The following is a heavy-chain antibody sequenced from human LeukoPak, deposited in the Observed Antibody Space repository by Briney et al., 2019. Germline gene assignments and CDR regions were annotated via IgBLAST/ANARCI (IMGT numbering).Heavy chain of an antibody. CDR3: ARGIGKVAAVRGVIITGAMYFDY. J-gene: IGHJ4*02. Sequence: SETLSLTCAVYGGSFSGYYWSWIRQPPGKGREWIGEINQSGSTNYNPSLKSRVTVSADTYNNQFSLNLSSVTAADTAVYFCARGIGKVAAVRGVIITGAMYFDYWGQGTLVTVSS. CDR1: GGSFSGYY. CDR2: INQSGST. V-gene: IGHV4-34*01. D-gene: IGHD3-10*01.